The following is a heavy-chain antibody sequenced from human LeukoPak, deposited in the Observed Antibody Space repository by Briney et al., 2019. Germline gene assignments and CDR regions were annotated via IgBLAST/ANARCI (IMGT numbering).Heavy chain of an antibody. V-gene: IGHV3-21*01. J-gene: IGHJ6*03. CDR3: ARRPFPPTTVTTSYYYMDV. Sequence: GGSLRLSWAASGFTLSSYSKTWVRQAPGEGVEGVSSIRRTISYIYYADSVKARFTISRHNAKTSLYLQMNSLRAEDTAVYYCARRPFPPTTVTTSYYYMDVWGKGTTVTVSS. CDR2: IRRTISYI. D-gene: IGHD4-11*01. CDR1: GFTLSSYS.